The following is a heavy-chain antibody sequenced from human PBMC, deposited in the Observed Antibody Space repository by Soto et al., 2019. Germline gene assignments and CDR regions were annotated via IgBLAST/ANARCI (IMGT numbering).Heavy chain of an antibody. CDR1: GFTFSSYS. Sequence: EVQLVESGGGLVQPGGSLRLSCAASGFTFSSYSMNWVRQAPGKGLEWVSYISSSSSTIYYADSVKGRFTISRDNAKNSLCLQMNSLRAEDTAVYYCAQRADYGDDAFDIWGQGTMVTVSS. CDR2: ISSSSSTI. CDR3: AQRADYGDDAFDI. J-gene: IGHJ3*02. D-gene: IGHD4-17*01. V-gene: IGHV3-48*01.